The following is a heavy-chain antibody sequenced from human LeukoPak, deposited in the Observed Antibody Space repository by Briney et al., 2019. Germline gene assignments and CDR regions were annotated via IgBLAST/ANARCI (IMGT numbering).Heavy chain of an antibody. V-gene: IGHV3-23*01. CDR1: GFTFSNYG. Sequence: RPGGSLRLSCAASGFTFSNYGMNWVRQAPGKGLEWVSRISGTGGTTFYADSVKGRFTISRDNSKNTLYLQMNSLRAEDTAVYYCAKSPSMYYDSSGYSGDYWGQGTLVTVSS. CDR3: AKSPSMYYDSSGYSGDY. J-gene: IGHJ4*02. CDR2: ISGTGGTT. D-gene: IGHD3-22*01.